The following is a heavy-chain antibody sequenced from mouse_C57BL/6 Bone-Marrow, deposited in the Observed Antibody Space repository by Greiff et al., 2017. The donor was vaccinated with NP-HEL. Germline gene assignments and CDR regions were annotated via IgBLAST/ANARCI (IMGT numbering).Heavy chain of an antibody. J-gene: IGHJ3*01. Sequence: QVQLKQSGPELVKPGASVKISCKASGYAFSSSWMNWVKQRPGKGLEWIGRIYPGDGDTNYNGKFKGKATLTADKSSSTAYMQLSSLTSEDSAVYFCASPTGTSFAYWGQGTLVTVSA. D-gene: IGHD4-1*01. CDR1: GYAFSSSW. CDR3: ASPTGTSFAY. V-gene: IGHV1-82*01. CDR2: IYPGDGDT.